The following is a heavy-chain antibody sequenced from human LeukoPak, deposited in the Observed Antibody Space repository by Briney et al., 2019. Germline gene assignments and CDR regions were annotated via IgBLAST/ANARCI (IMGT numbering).Heavy chain of an antibody. V-gene: IGHV4-39*07. Sequence: SETLSLTCTVSGGSISSSSYYWGWIRQPPGKGLEWIGSIYYSGSTYYNPSLKSRVTISVDTSKNQFSLKLSSVTAADTAVYYCARVGGSGSYFFPFDYWGQGTLVTVSS. CDR1: GGSISSSSYY. J-gene: IGHJ4*02. CDR3: ARVGGSGSYFFPFDY. D-gene: IGHD3-10*01. CDR2: IYYSGST.